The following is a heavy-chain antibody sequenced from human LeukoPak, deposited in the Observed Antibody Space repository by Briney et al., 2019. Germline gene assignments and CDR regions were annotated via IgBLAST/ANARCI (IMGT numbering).Heavy chain of an antibody. D-gene: IGHD3-22*01. Sequence: GGSLRLSCAASGFTFSRYGMHWVRQAPGKGLEWVAFIRYDGSNKYYADSVKGRFTISRDNSKNTLYLQMNSLRAEDTAVYYCAKDGNYYDSSGYYYVVYWGQGTLVTVSS. CDR2: IRYDGSNK. CDR3: AKDGNYYDSSGYYYVVY. CDR1: GFTFSRYG. J-gene: IGHJ4*02. V-gene: IGHV3-30*02.